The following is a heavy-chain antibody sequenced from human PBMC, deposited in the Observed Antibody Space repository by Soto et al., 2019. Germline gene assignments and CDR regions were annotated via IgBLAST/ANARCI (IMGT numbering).Heavy chain of an antibody. Sequence: PGGSLRLSCATCGFTFSSYAMCWVRQAPGKGLEWVSAISGTGGRTYYADSVKGRFTISRDNSKNTLYLQMNSLRAEDTAVYYCAKADRPYYEILTGPDYWRQGTLVTVPS. D-gene: IGHD3-9*01. V-gene: IGHV3-23*01. J-gene: IGHJ4*02. CDR2: ISGTGGRT. CDR1: GFTFSSYA. CDR3: AKADRPYYEILTGPDY.